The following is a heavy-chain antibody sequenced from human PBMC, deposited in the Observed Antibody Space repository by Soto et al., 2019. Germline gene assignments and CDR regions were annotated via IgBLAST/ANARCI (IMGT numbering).Heavy chain of an antibody. CDR2: MNPNSGNT. CDR1: RERFTSYD. J-gene: IGHJ6*02. Sequence: SAKASCKECRERFTSYDLSWVQQSTGQGLEWMGWMNPNSGNTGYAQKFQGRVTMTRNTSISTAYMELSSLRSEDTAVYYCARVPSPSTRGVYYYYGMDVWGQATTVSVSS. D-gene: IGHD3-10*01. CDR3: ARVPSPSTRGVYYYYGMDV. V-gene: IGHV1-8*01.